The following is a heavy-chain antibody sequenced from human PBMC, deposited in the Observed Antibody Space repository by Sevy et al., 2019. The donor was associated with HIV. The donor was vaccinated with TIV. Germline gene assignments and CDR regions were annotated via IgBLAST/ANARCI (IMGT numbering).Heavy chain of an antibody. Sequence: SETLSLTCTVSGGSFSGYYWSWIRQPPGKGLEWIGYIYDSGRTNYNPSLKSRVTTSVDTSKKQFSLKLNSVTAADTAVYYCARSLNHYDSSGYQMGFDYWGQGTLVTVSS. V-gene: IGHV4-59*01. CDR2: IYDSGRT. CDR1: GGSFSGYY. CDR3: ARSLNHYDSSGYQMGFDY. D-gene: IGHD3-22*01. J-gene: IGHJ4*02.